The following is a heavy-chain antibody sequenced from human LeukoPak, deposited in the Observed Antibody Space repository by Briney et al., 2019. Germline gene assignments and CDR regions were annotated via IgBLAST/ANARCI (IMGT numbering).Heavy chain of an antibody. V-gene: IGHV4-30-2*01. CDR2: IYHSGST. CDR3: AREGASSSLDY. D-gene: IGHD6-6*01. J-gene: IGHJ4*02. CDR1: GGSISSGGYS. Sequence: SETLSLTCAVSGGSISSGGYSWSWIRQPPGTGLEWIGYIYHSGSTYYNPSLKSRVTISVDRSKNQFSLKLSSVTAADTAVYYCAREGASSSLDYWGQGTLVTVSS.